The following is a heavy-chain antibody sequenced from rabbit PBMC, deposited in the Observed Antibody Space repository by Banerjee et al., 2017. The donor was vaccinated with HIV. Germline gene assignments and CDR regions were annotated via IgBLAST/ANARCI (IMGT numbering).Heavy chain of an antibody. CDR1: GFSFISNA. V-gene: IGHV1S40*01. D-gene: IGHD4-2*01. CDR3: ARDSLKSVMLAPLNGMDL. J-gene: IGHJ6*01. Sequence: QSLEESGGDLVKPGASLTLTCTASGFSFISNAMSWVRQAPGKGLEWIACISAGSSGSTYYASWAIGRFTISKTSSTTVTLQLNSLTAADTATYFCARDSLKSVMLAPLNGMDLWGPGTLVTVS. CDR2: ISAGSSGST.